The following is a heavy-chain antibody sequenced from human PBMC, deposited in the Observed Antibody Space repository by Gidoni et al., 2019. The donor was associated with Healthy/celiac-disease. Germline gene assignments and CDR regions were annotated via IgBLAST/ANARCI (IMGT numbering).Heavy chain of an antibody. V-gene: IGHV1-2*02. J-gene: IGHJ6*02. Sequence: QVQLVQSGAEVKKPGASVKVSCKASGYTFTGYYMHWVRQAPGQGLEWMGWINPNSGGTNYAQKFQGRVTMTRDTSISTAYMELSRLRSDDTAVYYCARVRAAGPYYYYGMDVWGQGTTVTVSS. CDR3: ARVRAAGPYYYYGMDV. D-gene: IGHD6-13*01. CDR2: INPNSGGT. CDR1: GYTFTGYY.